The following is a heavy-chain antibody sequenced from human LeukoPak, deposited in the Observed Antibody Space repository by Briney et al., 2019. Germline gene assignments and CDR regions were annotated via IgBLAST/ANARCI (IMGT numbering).Heavy chain of an antibody. CDR2: IIPIFGTA. CDR3: ARDSGHCSSTSRYILTGT. D-gene: IGHD2-2*02. J-gene: IGHJ4*02. Sequence: SVKVSCKASGGTFSSYAISWVRQAPGQGLEWMGGIIPIFGTANYAQKFQGRVTITTDESTSTAYMELSSLRSEDTAVYYCARDSGHCSSTSRYILTGTWGQGTLVTVSS. CDR1: GGTFSSYA. V-gene: IGHV1-69*05.